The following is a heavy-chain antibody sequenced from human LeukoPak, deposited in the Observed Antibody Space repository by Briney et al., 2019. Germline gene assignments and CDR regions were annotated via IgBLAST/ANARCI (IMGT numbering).Heavy chain of an antibody. CDR3: ARVEVGSYYGLDY. CDR1: GGSISSGDYY. V-gene: IGHV4-30-4*01. J-gene: IGHJ4*02. Sequence: SQTLSLTCTVSGGSISSGDYYWSWIRQPPGKGLEWIGYIYYSGSTYYNPSLKSRVTISVDTSKNQFSLKLSSVTAAETAVYYCARVEVGSYYGLDYWGQGTLVTVSS. D-gene: IGHD1-26*01. CDR2: IYYSGST.